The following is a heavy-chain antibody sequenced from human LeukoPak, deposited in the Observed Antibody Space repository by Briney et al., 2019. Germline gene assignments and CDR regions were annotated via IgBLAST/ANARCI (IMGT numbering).Heavy chain of an antibody. CDR2: IYTSGST. CDR1: GGSISSSSYY. J-gene: IGHJ5*02. CDR3: ARDDYTSFDP. V-gene: IGHV4-61*02. Sequence: PSETLSLTCTVSGGSISSSSYYWSWIRQPAGKGLEWIGRIYTSGSTNYNPSLKSRVTMSVDTSKNQFSLKLSSVTAADTAVYYCARDDYTSFDPWGQGTLVTVSS. D-gene: IGHD2-21*02.